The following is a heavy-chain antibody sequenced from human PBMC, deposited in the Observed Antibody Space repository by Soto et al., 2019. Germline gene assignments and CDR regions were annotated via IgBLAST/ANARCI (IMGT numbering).Heavy chain of an antibody. CDR1: CYTFTSYG. CDR3: ERDPRCVIVVADDAFDF. D-gene: IGHD3-22*01. CDR2: SSAYNGNT. Sequence: QVQLVQSGAEVKKPGASVKVSCKASCYTFTSYGISWVRQAPGQRLEWLGGSSAYNGNTNYAQKLQGTVTMTTDTSTSTGYIELRSLRSDDTAGYYCERDPRCVIVVADDAFDFWGQGTMVTVS. J-gene: IGHJ3*01. V-gene: IGHV1-18*04.